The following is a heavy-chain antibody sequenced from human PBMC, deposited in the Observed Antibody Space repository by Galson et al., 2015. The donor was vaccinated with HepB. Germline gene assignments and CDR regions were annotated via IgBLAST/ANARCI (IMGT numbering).Heavy chain of an antibody. V-gene: IGHV4-59*08. CDR2: VYYSGNT. CDR3: ARQTTLWFGELSVLAYFDL. D-gene: IGHD3-10*01. J-gene: IGHJ2*01. Sequence: ETLSLTCSVSGGSISSDYWSWVRQPPGKGLEWIGSVYYSGNTNYNPSLKSRVTISVDTSKKQFSLRLTSVTAADTAVYYCARQTTLWFGELSVLAYFDLWGRGTLVTVSA. CDR1: GGSISSDY.